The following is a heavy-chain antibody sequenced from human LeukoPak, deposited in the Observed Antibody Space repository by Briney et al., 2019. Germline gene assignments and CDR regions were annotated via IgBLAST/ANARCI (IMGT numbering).Heavy chain of an antibody. CDR3: ARDPRAAEFYYYYYMDV. J-gene: IGHJ6*03. D-gene: IGHD6-13*01. CDR2: ISYDGSNK. Sequence: GSLRLSCAASGFTFSSYAMHWVRQAPGKGLEWVAVISYDGSNKYYADSVKGRFTISRDNTKNTLYLQMNSLRAEDTAVYYCARDPRAAEFYYYYYMDVWGKGTTVTVSS. CDR1: GFTFSSYA. V-gene: IGHV3-30-3*01.